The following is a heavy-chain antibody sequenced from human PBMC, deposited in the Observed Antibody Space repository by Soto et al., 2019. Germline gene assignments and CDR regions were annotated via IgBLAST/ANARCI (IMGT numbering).Heavy chain of an antibody. CDR1: GGSIGGYY. CDR2: ISYSGSA. J-gene: IGHJ5*02. Sequence: QVQLQESGPGLVKPSETLSLLCTVSGGSIGGYYWNWIRQPPGKGLEWMGYISYSGSADYNPSLKSRVTISQDPSRNQFSLRLSSVTAADTATYYCANSHGSGTYFLSWGQGTLVTVSS. V-gene: IGHV4-59*01. D-gene: IGHD3-10*01. CDR3: ANSHGSGTYFLS.